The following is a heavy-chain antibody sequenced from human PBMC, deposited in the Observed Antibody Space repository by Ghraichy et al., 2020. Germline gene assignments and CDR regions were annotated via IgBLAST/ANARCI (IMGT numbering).Heavy chain of an antibody. Sequence: GGSLRLSCAASGFTFSSYEMNWVRQAPGKGLEWVSYISSSGSTIYYADSVKGRFTISRDNAKNSLYLQMNSLRAEDTAVYYCARGGGSSSGSLDYWGQGTLVTVSS. V-gene: IGHV3-48*03. J-gene: IGHJ4*02. CDR2: ISSSGSTI. CDR1: GFTFSSYE. D-gene: IGHD6-6*01. CDR3: ARGGGSSSGSLDY.